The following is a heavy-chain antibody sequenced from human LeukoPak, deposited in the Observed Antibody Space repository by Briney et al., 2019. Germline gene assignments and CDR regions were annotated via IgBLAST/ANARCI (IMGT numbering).Heavy chain of an antibody. J-gene: IGHJ4*02. Sequence: ASVKVSCKASGGTFSSYAISWVRQAPGQGLEWMGGIIPIFGTANYAQKFQGRVTITADESTSTAYMELSSLRSEDTAVYYCARAGYYYDSSGREGYFDYWGQGTLVTVSS. D-gene: IGHD3-22*01. V-gene: IGHV1-69*13. CDR1: GGTFSSYA. CDR2: IIPIFGTA. CDR3: ARAGYYYDSSGREGYFDY.